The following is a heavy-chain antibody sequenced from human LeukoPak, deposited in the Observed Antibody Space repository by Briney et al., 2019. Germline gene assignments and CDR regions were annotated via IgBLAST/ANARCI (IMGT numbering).Heavy chain of an antibody. J-gene: IGHJ6*03. D-gene: IGHD5-24*01. Sequence: SETLSLTCTVSGYSISSGYYWGWIRQSPGKGLEWIGNIYHSGSTFYNPSLRSRVTISVDSSKSQFSLNLSSVSAADTAVYYCARAGPKWLQYSGGYYYYYMDVWGKGTTVIVSS. CDR2: IYHSGST. CDR1: GYSISSGYY. CDR3: ARAGPKWLQYSGGYYYYYMDV. V-gene: IGHV4-38-2*02.